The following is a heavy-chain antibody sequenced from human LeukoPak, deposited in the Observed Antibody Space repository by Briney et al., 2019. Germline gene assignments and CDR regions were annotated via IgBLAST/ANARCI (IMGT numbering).Heavy chain of an antibody. V-gene: IGHV3-30-3*01. CDR1: RFTFSSFT. Sequence: GGSLRLSCAASRFTFSSFTMHWVRQAPGKGLEWVAVISYDARNKYYADSVKGRFTISRDNSRNTLYLQMNSLRAEDTAVYYCARDGGYSYGSYDYWGQGTLVTVSS. CDR3: ARDGGYSYGSYDY. D-gene: IGHD5-18*01. CDR2: ISYDARNK. J-gene: IGHJ4*02.